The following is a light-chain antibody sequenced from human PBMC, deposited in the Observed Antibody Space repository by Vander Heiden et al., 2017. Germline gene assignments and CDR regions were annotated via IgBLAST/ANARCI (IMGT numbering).Light chain of an antibody. V-gene: IGKV1-39*01. J-gene: IGKJ3*01. Sequence: DIQMTQSPSSLSASVGDRVTITCRASQSISSYLNWYQQKPGKAPELLIYAASSLQSGVPSRFSGSGSGTDFTLTISSLQPEDFATYYCQQSYSTLFTFGPGTKVDLK. CDR2: AAS. CDR1: QSISSY. CDR3: QQSYSTLFT.